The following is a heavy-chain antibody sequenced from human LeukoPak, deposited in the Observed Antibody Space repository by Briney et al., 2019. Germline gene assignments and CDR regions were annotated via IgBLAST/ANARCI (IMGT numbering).Heavy chain of an antibody. D-gene: IGHD3-10*01. CDR1: GFTFSSYS. CDR3: ARDDSGSSFGY. J-gene: IGHJ4*02. CDR2: ISSSSSYI. V-gene: IGHV3-21*01. Sequence: PGGSLRLSCAASGFTFSSYSMHWVRQAPGKGLEWVSSISSSSSYIYYADSVKGRFTVSRDNAKNTLDLQMNSLRAEDTAVYYCARDDSGSSFGYWGQGTLVTVSS.